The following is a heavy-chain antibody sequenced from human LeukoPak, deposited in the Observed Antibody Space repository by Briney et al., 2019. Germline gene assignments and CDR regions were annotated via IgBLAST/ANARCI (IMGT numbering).Heavy chain of an antibody. Sequence: SETLSLTCTVSGGSISSYYWSWIRQPPGKGLEWFGYIYYSGSTNYSPSLKSRVTISVDTSKNQFSLKLSSVTAADTAVYYCARLDYYDSSASFDYWGQGTLVTISS. CDR2: IYYSGST. V-gene: IGHV4-59*01. CDR3: ARLDYYDSSASFDY. CDR1: GGSISSYY. D-gene: IGHD3-22*01. J-gene: IGHJ4*02.